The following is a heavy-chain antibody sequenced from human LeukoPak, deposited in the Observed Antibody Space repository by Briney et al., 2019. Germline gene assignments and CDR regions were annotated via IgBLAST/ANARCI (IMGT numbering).Heavy chain of an antibody. D-gene: IGHD3-22*01. CDR2: MNLNSGNT. Sequence: ASVKVSCKASGYTFTSYDINWVRQATGQGLEWMGWMNLNSGNTGYAQKFQGRVTMTRNTSISTAYMELSSLRSEDTAVYYCARDSRRKRLGGMIVVVTSFDYWGQGALVTVSS. V-gene: IGHV1-8*01. CDR3: ARDSRRKRLGGMIVVVTSFDY. CDR1: GYTFTSYD. J-gene: IGHJ4*02.